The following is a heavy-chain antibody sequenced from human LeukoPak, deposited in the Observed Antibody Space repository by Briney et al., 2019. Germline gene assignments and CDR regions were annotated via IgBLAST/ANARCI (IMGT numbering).Heavy chain of an antibody. CDR2: FDPEDGET. D-gene: IGHD6-19*01. Sequence: ASVKVSCKVSGYTLTELSMHWVRQAPGKGLEWMGGFDPEDGETIYAQKFQGRVTMTEDTSTDTAYMELSSLRSEDTAVYYCATTITYSSGCFDYWGQETLVTVSS. CDR1: GYTLTELS. CDR3: ATTITYSSGCFDY. V-gene: IGHV1-24*01. J-gene: IGHJ4*02.